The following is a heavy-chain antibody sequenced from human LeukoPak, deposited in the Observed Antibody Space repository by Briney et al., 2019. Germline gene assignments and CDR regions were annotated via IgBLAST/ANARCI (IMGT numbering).Heavy chain of an antibody. Sequence: GASVKVSCKASGYTFTSYGISWVRQAPGQGLEWMGWISAYNGNTNYAQKPQGRVTMTTDTSTSTAYMELSSLRSEDTAVYYCARMTYYDFWSGENPKNWFDPWGQGTLVTVSS. D-gene: IGHD3-3*01. CDR1: GYTFTSYG. CDR3: ARMTYYDFWSGENPKNWFDP. CDR2: ISAYNGNT. V-gene: IGHV1-18*01. J-gene: IGHJ5*02.